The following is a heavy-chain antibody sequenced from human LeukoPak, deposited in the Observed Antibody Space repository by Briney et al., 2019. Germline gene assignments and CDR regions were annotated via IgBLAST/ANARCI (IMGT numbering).Heavy chain of an antibody. Sequence: PGRSLRLSCAASGFTFDDYAMHWVRQAPGKGLEWVSSISSSSSYIYYADSVKGRFTISRDNAKNSLYLQMNSLRAEDTAMYYCARVVTVAWSERRPGYYYMDVWGKGTTVTVSS. V-gene: IGHV3-21*01. CDR3: ARVVTVAWSERRPGYYYMDV. CDR2: ISSSSSYI. CDR1: GFTFDDYA. D-gene: IGHD1-1*01. J-gene: IGHJ6*03.